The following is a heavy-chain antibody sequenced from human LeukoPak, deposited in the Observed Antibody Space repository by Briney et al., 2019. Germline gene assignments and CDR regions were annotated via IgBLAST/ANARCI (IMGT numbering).Heavy chain of an antibody. D-gene: IGHD4-17*01. CDR3: ARYDYGDPNFDY. CDR2: IYSGGST. CDR1: GFTVSSNY. V-gene: IGHV3-53*01. J-gene: IGHJ4*02. Sequence: GGSLKLSCAASGFTVSSNYMSWVRQAPGKGLEWVSVIYSGGSTYYADSVKGRFTISRDNSKNTLYLQMNSLRAEDTAVYYCARYDYGDPNFDYWGQGTLVTVSS.